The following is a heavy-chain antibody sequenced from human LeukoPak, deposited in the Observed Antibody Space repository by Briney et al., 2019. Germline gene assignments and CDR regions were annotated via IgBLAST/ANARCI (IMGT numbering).Heavy chain of an antibody. Sequence: SETLSLACTVSGGSISSSSYYWGWIRQPPGKGLEWIGSIYYSGSTYHNPSLKSRVTISVDTSKNQFSLKLSSVTAADTAVYYCARLGAFDIWGQGTMVTVSS. CDR2: IYYSGST. J-gene: IGHJ3*02. CDR3: ARLGAFDI. V-gene: IGHV4-39*01. CDR1: GGSISSSSYY.